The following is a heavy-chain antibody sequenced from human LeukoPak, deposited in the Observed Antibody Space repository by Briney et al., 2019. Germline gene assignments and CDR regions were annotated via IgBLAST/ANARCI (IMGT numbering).Heavy chain of an antibody. CDR3: ARETAWARRLIDY. CDR1: GGSFSGYY. Sequence: KPSETLSLTCAVYGGSFSGYYWSWIRQPPGKGLEWIGEINHSGSTNYNPSLKSRVTISVDTSKNQFSLKLNSVTAADTAVYYCARETAWARRLIDYWGQGTLVTVSS. CDR2: INHSGST. D-gene: IGHD6-6*01. J-gene: IGHJ4*02. V-gene: IGHV4-34*01.